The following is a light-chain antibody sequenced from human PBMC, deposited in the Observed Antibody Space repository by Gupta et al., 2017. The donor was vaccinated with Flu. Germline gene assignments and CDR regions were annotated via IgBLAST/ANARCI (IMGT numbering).Light chain of an antibody. Sequence: QSVLTQPPSASGTPGQTVTISCSGSSSNIGSNTVNWYRQFPGMAPKLLIYSDNERPSWVPDRFSGSKSGTSATLAISGLQAEDEADFYCAAWDGSLNGFVFGTGTTVTVL. CDR2: SDN. J-gene: IGLJ1*01. V-gene: IGLV1-44*01. CDR3: AAWDGSLNGFV. CDR1: SSNIGSNT.